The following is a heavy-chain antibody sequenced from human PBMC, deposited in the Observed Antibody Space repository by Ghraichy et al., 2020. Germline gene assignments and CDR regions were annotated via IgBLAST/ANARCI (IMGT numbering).Heavy chain of an antibody. CDR2: ISYDGSNK. Sequence: ALRLSCATSGFAFSTYGLNWVRQAPGKGLDWVAVISYDGSNKYYADSVRGRFTISRDDSKNTMYLQMKSLRVEDTAVYYCAKYPAPYCRGCSCPQYFHHWGRGALVSVSS. V-gene: IGHV3-30*18. CDR3: AKYPAPYCRGCSCPQYFHH. CDR1: GFAFSTYG. D-gene: IGHD2-15*01. J-gene: IGHJ1*01.